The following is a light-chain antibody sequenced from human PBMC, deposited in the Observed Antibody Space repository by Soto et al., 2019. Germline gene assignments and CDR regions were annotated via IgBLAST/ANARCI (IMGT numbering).Light chain of an antibody. V-gene: IGKV1-5*03. CDR3: QHYNSYSEA. Sequence: DIHITQSPSTLSVSVGDRVTITCRASHTISSWLAWYQQKPGKAPKLLIYKASTLKSGVPSRFSGSGSGTEFTLTISSLQPDDFATYYCQHYNSYSEAFGQGTKVDIK. CDR1: HTISSW. J-gene: IGKJ1*01. CDR2: KAS.